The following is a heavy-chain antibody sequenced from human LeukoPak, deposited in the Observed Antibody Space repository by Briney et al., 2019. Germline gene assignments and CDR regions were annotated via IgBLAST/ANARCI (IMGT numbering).Heavy chain of an antibody. CDR1: GFTFSNYR. D-gene: IGHD3-22*01. Sequence: GGSLRLSCAASGFTFSNYRMSWVCQAPGKGLEWLANINQDGSEIYYVDSVKGRFTISRDNGKNSLYLQINSLRADDTAVYYCARDLGSMIVVRTTNWYFDLWGRGTLVTVSS. V-gene: IGHV3-7*01. CDR3: ARDLGSMIVVRTTNWYFDL. CDR2: INQDGSEI. J-gene: IGHJ2*01.